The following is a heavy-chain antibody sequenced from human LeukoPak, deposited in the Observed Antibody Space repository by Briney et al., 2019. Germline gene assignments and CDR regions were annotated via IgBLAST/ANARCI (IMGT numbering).Heavy chain of an antibody. D-gene: IGHD3-10*01. CDR1: GYTFTGYY. J-gene: IGHJ4*02. CDR3: ARDGAAYSDYGSGSYYNG. CDR2: INPNSGGT. Sequence: VTVSCXASGYTFTGYYMHWVRQAPGQGLEWMGWINPNSGGTNYAQKFQGRVTMTRDTSISTAYMELSRLRSDDTAVYYCARDGAAYSDYGSGSYYNGWGQGTLVTVSS. V-gene: IGHV1-2*02.